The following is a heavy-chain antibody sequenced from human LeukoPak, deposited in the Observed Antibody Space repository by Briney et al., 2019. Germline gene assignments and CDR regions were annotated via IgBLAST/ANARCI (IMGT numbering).Heavy chain of an antibody. Sequence: GSLRLSCAASGFTFSSYAMHWVRQAPGKGLEYVSAISSNGGSTYYANSVKGRFTISRDNSKNTLYLQMGSLRAEDMAVYYCARVRYDFWSGYPFDYWGQGTLLTVSS. CDR3: ARVRYDFWSGYPFDY. CDR2: ISSNGGST. J-gene: IGHJ4*02. CDR1: GFTFSSYA. V-gene: IGHV3-64*01. D-gene: IGHD3-3*01.